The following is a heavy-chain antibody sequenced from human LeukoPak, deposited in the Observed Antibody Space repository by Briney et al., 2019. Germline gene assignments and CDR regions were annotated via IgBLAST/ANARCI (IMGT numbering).Heavy chain of an antibody. D-gene: IGHD5-24*01. CDR3: ARSRDGNNYVDYYFDY. Sequence: PAGSLRLSCAASGLTFSSYSMHWVRQAPAKGLEWVAVISYEGTNKQYADSVKGRFTISRDSSKNTLYLQMNSLRAEDTAVYYCARSRDGNNYVDYYFDYWGQGTLVTVSS. CDR2: ISYEGTNK. CDR1: GLTFSSYS. V-gene: IGHV3-30*17. J-gene: IGHJ4*02.